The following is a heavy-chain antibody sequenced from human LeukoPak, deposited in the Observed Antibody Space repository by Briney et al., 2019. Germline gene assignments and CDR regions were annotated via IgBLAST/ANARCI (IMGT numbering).Heavy chain of an antibody. Sequence: ASVKVSCKASGYTLTELSMHWVRQAPGKGLEWMGGFDPEDGETIYAQKFQGRVTMTEDTSTDTAYMELSSLRSEDTAVYYCATDAIAVAGLFDYWGQGTLVTVSS. V-gene: IGHV1-24*01. D-gene: IGHD6-19*01. CDR1: GYTLTELS. J-gene: IGHJ4*02. CDR2: FDPEDGET. CDR3: ATDAIAVAGLFDY.